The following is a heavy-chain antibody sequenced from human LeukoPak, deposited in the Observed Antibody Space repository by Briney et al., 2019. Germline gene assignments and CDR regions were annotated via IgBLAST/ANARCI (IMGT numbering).Heavy chain of an antibody. CDR3: ATVGVYDHNDAFDI. J-gene: IGHJ3*02. Sequence: ASVKVSFKVSGYTLTELSMHGVRQAPGKGREWMGGFDPEDGETIYAQKFQGRVTMTADTSTDTAYMELSSLRSEDTAVYYCATVGVYDHNDAFDIWGQGTMVTVSS. CDR2: FDPEDGET. V-gene: IGHV1-24*01. D-gene: IGHD5/OR15-5a*01. CDR1: GYTLTELS.